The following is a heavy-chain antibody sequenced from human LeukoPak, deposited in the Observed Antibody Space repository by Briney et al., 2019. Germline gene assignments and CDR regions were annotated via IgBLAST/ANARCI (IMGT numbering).Heavy chain of an antibody. Sequence: PSETLSLTCTVSGGSISSGGYYWSWIRQHPGKGLEWIGYIYYSGSTYYNPSLKSRVTISVDKSKNQFSLKLSSVTAADTAVYYCARDAADRYSSGWYLYYWGQGTLVTVSS. CDR3: ARDAADRYSSGWYLYY. D-gene: IGHD6-19*01. CDR2: IYYSGST. J-gene: IGHJ4*02. V-gene: IGHV4-31*03. CDR1: GGSISSGGYY.